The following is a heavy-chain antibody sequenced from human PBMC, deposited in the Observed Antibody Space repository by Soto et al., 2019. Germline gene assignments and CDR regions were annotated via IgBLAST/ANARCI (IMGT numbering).Heavy chain of an antibody. V-gene: IGHV3-33*06. D-gene: IGHD2-15*01. J-gene: IGHJ6*02. CDR2: IWYDGSNK. Sequence: PGGSRRLSCAASGFTSSSYGMHWVRQAPGKGLEWVAVIWYDGSNKYYADYVKGRFTISRDNSKNTLYLQMNSLRAEDTAVYYCAKGLVVAATPYYYGMDVWGQGTTVTVSS. CDR3: AKGLVVAATPYYYGMDV. CDR1: GFTSSSYG.